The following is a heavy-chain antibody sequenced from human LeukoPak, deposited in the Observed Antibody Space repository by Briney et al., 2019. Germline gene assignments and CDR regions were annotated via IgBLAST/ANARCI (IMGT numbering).Heavy chain of an antibody. CDR2: IRYDGTNK. Sequence: PGGSLRLSCAASGFTFSSYGMHWVRQAPGKGLEWVAFIRYDGTNKYYADSVKGRFTISRDSSKNTLYLQMNSLRAEDTAVYYCAKDRESNIVLVPAAVDYWGQGTLVTVSS. CDR1: GFTFSSYG. CDR3: AKDRESNIVLVPAAVDY. V-gene: IGHV3-30*02. J-gene: IGHJ4*02. D-gene: IGHD2-2*01.